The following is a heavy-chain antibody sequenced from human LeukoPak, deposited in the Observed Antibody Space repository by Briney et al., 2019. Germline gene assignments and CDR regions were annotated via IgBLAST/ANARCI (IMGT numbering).Heavy chain of an antibody. CDR2: ISGSGGST. J-gene: IGHJ6*02. CDR3: AKDGGGSLEWLPPMDV. CDR1: GFTFSGYA. D-gene: IGHD3-3*01. Sequence: GGSLRLSCAASGFTFSGYAMSWVRQAPGKGLEWVSAISGSGGSTYYADSVKGRFTISRDNSKNTLYLQMNRLRAEDTAVYYCAKDGGGSLEWLPPMDVWGQGTTVTVSS. V-gene: IGHV3-23*01.